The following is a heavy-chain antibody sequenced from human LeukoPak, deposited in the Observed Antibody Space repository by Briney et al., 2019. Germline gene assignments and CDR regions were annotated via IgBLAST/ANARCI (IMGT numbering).Heavy chain of an antibody. CDR1: GFTFSSYS. CDR3: AKKRWLHSPFDY. J-gene: IGHJ4*02. Sequence: GGSLRLSCAASGFTFSSYSMNWVRQAPGKGLEWVSSISSRSSYIYYADSVKGRFTISRDNSKNTLYLQMNSLRAEDTAVYYCAKKRWLHSPFDYWGQGTLVTVSS. D-gene: IGHD5-24*01. V-gene: IGHV3-21*04. CDR2: ISSRSSYI.